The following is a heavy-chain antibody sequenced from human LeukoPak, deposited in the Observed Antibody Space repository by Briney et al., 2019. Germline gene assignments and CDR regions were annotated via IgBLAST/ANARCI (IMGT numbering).Heavy chain of an antibody. CDR2: IYHSGST. Sequence: GSLRLSCAASGFTFSNAWVSWVRQAPGKGLEWIGSIYHSGSTYYNPSLKSRVTISVDTSKNQFSLKLSSVTAADTAVYYCARVAGYSYGTHDYWGQGTLVTVSS. CDR3: ARVAGYSYGTHDY. V-gene: IGHV4-38-2*01. J-gene: IGHJ4*02. D-gene: IGHD5-18*01. CDR1: GFTFSNAW.